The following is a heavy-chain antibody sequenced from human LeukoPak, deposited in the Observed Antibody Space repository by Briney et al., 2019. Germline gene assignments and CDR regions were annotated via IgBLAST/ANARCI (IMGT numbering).Heavy chain of an antibody. CDR1: GYTFTDYY. CDR3: ASLAHFDGSTYYPDF. V-gene: IGHV1-2*02. D-gene: IGHD3-22*01. J-gene: IGHJ4*02. CDR2: MHPNSGGT. Sequence: GASVTVSCKASGYTFTDYYLHWLRQAPGQGLEWVGWMHPNSGGTNYAQNFQGRVTMTRDTSITTAYMELSRLTSDDTAVYYCASLAHFDGSTYYPDFWGQGTLVTVSS.